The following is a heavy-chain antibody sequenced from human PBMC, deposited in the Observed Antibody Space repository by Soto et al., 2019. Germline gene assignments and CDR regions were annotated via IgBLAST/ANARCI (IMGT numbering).Heavy chain of an antibody. Sequence: QVQLLQSGAEVKKPGSSVKVSCKASGGTFSSYTISWVRQAPGQGLEWMGGIIPISGTTNYAQKFQGRVTIMADKATSTAYMELSSLRSEETAVYYCARDKTQGINVMVVAKSHAFNFWGQGTLVTVSS. CDR2: IIPISGTT. V-gene: IGHV1-69*06. CDR3: ARDKTQGINVMVVAKSHAFNF. J-gene: IGHJ3*01. CDR1: GGTFSSYT. D-gene: IGHD3-22*01.